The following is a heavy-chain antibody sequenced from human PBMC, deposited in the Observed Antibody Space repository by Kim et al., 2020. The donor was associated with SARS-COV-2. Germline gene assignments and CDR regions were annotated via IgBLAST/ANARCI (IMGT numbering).Heavy chain of an antibody. CDR1: GGSISSGGYY. Sequence: SETLSLTCTVSGGSISSGGYYWSWIRQHPGKGLEWIGYIYYSGSTYYNPSLKSRVTISVDTSKNQFSLKLSSVTAADTAVYYCARGGKAVVPAVKPFDYWGQGTLVPVSS. CDR3: ARGGKAVVPAVKPFDY. J-gene: IGHJ4*02. D-gene: IGHD2-2*01. V-gene: IGHV4-31*03. CDR2: IYYSGST.